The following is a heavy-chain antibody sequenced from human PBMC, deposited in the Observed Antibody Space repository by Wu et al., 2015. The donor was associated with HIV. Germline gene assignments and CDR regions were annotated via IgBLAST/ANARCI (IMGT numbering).Heavy chain of an antibody. CDR1: GYTFTGYY. Sequence: QVQLVQSGAEVKKPGASVKVSCKASGYTFTGYYMHWVRQAPGQGLEWMGWINPNSGGTNYAQKFQGRVTMTRDTSISTAYMELSRLRSDDTAVYYCARLAIYDILRKAFDIWGQGTMVTVSS. V-gene: IGHV1-2*02. CDR3: ARLAIYDILRKAFDI. CDR2: INPNSGGT. J-gene: IGHJ3*02. D-gene: IGHD3-9*01.